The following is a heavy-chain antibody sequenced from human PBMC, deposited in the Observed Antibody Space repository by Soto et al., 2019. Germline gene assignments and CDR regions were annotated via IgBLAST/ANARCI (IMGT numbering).Heavy chain of an antibody. CDR1: GFTFSSYS. CDR3: AKDGSDYAFYYYYGMDV. J-gene: IGHJ6*02. D-gene: IGHD4-17*01. V-gene: IGHV3-21*04. CDR2: ISSSSSYI. Sequence: PWGSLRLSCAASGFTFSSYSMNWVRQAPWKGLEWVSSISSSSSYIYYADSVKGRFTISRDNSKNTLYLQMNSLRAEDTAVYYCAKDGSDYAFYYYYGMDVWGQGTTVTVSS.